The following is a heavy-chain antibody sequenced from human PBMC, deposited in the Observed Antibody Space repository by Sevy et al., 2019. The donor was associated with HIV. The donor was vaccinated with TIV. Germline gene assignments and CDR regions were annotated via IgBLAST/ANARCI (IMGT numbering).Heavy chain of an antibody. CDR1: GGSISSSSYY. Sequence: SETPLTCTVSGGSISSSSYYWGWIRQPPGKGLEWIGNIYYSGSSYYNPSLNSRVTISVVTSKNQFSLKLTSVTAADTAVYYCAGFEYGDYTNLFDPWGQGTLVTVSS. D-gene: IGHD4-17*01. CDR2: IYYSGSS. CDR3: AGFEYGDYTNLFDP. V-gene: IGHV4-39*01. J-gene: IGHJ5*02.